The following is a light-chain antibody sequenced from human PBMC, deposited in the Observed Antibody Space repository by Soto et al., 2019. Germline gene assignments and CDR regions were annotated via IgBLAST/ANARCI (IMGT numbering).Light chain of an antibody. Sequence: DIQLTQSPSFLSASVGDRVTITGRASRGISSYLAWYQQKPGKAPKLLIYAASTLQSGVPSRFSGSGSGTEFTLTISSLQPEDFATYYCQQLNSYPLTFGPGTKVDIK. CDR3: QQLNSYPLT. CDR2: AAS. CDR1: RGISSY. J-gene: IGKJ3*01. V-gene: IGKV1-9*01.